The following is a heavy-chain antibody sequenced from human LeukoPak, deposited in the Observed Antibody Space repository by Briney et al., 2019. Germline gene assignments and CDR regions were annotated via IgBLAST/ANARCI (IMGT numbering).Heavy chain of an antibody. CDR2: IWNDGINK. CDR1: GFTFSSYG. J-gene: IGHJ5*02. Sequence: QPGRSLRLSCAASGFTFSSYGMHWVRQAPGKGLEWVAVIWNDGINKYYADSVKGRFTISRDNSKNTLYLQMNSLRAEDTAVYYCAKDLGLIAVAGNWFDPWGQGTLVTVSS. CDR3: AKDLGLIAVAGNWFDP. D-gene: IGHD6-19*01. V-gene: IGHV3-33*06.